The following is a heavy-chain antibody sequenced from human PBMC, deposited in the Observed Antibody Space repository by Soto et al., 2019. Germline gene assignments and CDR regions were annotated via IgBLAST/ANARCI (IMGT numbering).Heavy chain of an antibody. CDR1: GGSISSYY. CDR2: IYYSGST. Sequence: SETLSLTCTLSGGSISSYYWSWIRQPPGKGLEWIGYIYYSGSTNYNPSLKSRVTISVDTSKNQFSLKLSSVTAADTAVYYCARVMTANTQMYYFDYWGQGTLVTVSS. D-gene: IGHD2-2*02. J-gene: IGHJ4*02. CDR3: ARVMTANTQMYYFDY. V-gene: IGHV4-59*01.